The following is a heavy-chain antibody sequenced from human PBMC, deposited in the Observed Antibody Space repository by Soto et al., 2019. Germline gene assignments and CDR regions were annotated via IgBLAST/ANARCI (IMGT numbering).Heavy chain of an antibody. D-gene: IGHD3-3*02. J-gene: IGHJ4*01. CDR1: GFTFSSYG. CDR2: IWYDGSNK. CDR3: ARAQALASDY. Sequence: QVQLVESGGGVVQPGRSLRLSCAASGFTFSSYGMHWVRQAPGKGLEWVSVIWYDGSNKYYADSVKGRFTISRDNSKSALYLQMTSMRAEDTAVYCCARAQALASDYWGQGTLVTVSS. V-gene: IGHV3-33*01.